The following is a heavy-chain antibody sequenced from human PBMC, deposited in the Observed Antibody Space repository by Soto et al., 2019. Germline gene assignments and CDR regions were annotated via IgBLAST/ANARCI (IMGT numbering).Heavy chain of an antibody. V-gene: IGHV3-30*18. D-gene: IGHD6-19*01. CDR1: GFTFSNYG. Sequence: QVQLVESGGGVVQPGRSLRLSCAASGFTFSNYGMHWVRQAPGKGLEWVAVISYDGRTKYYADSVKGRFTISRDNSMNTLYLQMNSLRAEDTAVYYCAKDQWLILHNLDYWGQGNLVTVSS. J-gene: IGHJ4*02. CDR2: ISYDGRTK. CDR3: AKDQWLILHNLDY.